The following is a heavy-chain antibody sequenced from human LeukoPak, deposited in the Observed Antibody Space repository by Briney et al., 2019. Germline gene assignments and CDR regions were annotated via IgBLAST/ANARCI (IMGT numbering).Heavy chain of an antibody. V-gene: IGHV3-15*01. CDR1: GFTFSNAW. D-gene: IGHD2-2*02. Sequence: GGSLRLSCVASGFTFSNAWMSWVRQAPGKGLEWVGRIKSKTDGGTTDYAAPVKGRFTISRDDSKNTLYLQMNSLKTEDTAVYYCTTADYCSSTSCYTQEDYWGQGTLVTVSS. CDR3: TTADYCSSTSCYTQEDY. CDR2: IKSKTDGGTT. J-gene: IGHJ4*02.